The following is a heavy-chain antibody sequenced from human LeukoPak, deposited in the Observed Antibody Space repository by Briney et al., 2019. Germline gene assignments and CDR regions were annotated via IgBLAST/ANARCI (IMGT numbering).Heavy chain of an antibody. CDR2: INGAGDNP. V-gene: IGHV3-23*01. D-gene: IGHD3-16*01. CDR3: AKVSVCYGCYLDY. CDR1: GYTFSSQG. J-gene: IGHJ4*02. Sequence: GSLRPSCSASGYTFSSQGFTWVPPAPGKGLEWVSTINGAGDNPYYAETVKGRFTISRDNSKNTLYLQMHSLRAEDTAIYYCAKVSVCYGCYLDYWGQGTLVTVS.